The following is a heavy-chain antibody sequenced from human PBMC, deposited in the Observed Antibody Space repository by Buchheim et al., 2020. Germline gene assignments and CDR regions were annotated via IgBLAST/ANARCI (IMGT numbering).Heavy chain of an antibody. V-gene: IGHV3-21*01. Sequence: EVQLMESGGGLVKPGGSLRLSCAASGFTFSSYSMNWVRQAPGKGLEWVSSISSSSSYIYYADSVKGRFTISRDNAKNSLYLQMNSLRAEDTAVYYCARGLGLRLVTYTPNFDYWGQGTL. CDR2: ISSSSSYI. D-gene: IGHD3-9*01. CDR1: GFTFSSYS. CDR3: ARGLGLRLVTYTPNFDY. J-gene: IGHJ4*02.